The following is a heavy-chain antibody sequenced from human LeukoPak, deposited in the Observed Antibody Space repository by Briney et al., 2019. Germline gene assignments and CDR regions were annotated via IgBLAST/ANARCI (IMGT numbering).Heavy chain of an antibody. J-gene: IGHJ4*02. D-gene: IGHD1-26*01. CDR2: ISSSSTYI. CDR1: GFSFSSYT. CDR3: ARVKELYRDY. V-gene: IGHV3-21*01. Sequence: PGGTLRLSCAASGFSFSSYTMNWVRQAPGKGLEWVSSISSSSTYIFYADSMKGRFTISRDNAKNSLYLQMNSLRAEDTAVYYCARVKELYRDYWGQGTLVTVSS.